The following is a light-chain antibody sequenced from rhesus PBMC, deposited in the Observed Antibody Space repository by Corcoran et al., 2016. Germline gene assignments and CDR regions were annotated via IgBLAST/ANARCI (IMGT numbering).Light chain of an antibody. CDR1: QSVSSN. CDR2: GAS. J-gene: IGKJ4*01. CDR3: LQHSNWPLT. Sequence: EIVMTQSPATLSLSLGERATLSCRASQSVSSNLAWYQEKPGQAPRLVIFGASSSAPASADRFRGSGAGTDFTLTISSLEPEDVAVYCCLQHSNWPLTFGGGAKVELK. V-gene: IGKV3-24*01.